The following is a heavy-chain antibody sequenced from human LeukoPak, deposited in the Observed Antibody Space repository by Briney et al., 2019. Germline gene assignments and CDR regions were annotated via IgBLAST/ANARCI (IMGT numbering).Heavy chain of an antibody. J-gene: IGHJ4*02. CDR2: ISSSSSSYI. CDR3: ARSYYDSSSFDY. V-gene: IGHV3-21*01. Sequence: SGGSLRLSCAASGFTFSSHWMTWVRQAPGKGLEWVSSISSSSSSYIYYADSVKGRFTISRDNAKNSLYLQMNSLRAEDTAVYYCARSYYDSSSFDYWGQGTLVTVSS. D-gene: IGHD3-22*01. CDR1: GFTFSSHW.